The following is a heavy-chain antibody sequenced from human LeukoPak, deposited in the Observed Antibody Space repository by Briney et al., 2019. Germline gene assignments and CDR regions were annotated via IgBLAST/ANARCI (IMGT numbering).Heavy chain of an antibody. J-gene: IGHJ4*02. CDR3: ARGRYIPLTL. CDR1: GGSFSGYY. Sequence: SETLSLTCAVYGGSFSGYYWSWVRQPPGKGLEWIGEINHSGSTNYNPSLKSRVTISVDTSKNQFSLKLSSVTAADTAVYYCARGRYIPLTLWGQGTLVTVSS. V-gene: IGHV4-34*01. CDR2: INHSGST. D-gene: IGHD1-14*01.